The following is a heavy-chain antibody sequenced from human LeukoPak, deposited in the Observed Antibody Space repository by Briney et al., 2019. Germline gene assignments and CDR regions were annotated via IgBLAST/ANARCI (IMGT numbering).Heavy chain of an antibody. Sequence: GGSLRLSCAASGFTFSTYWMTWVRQAPGKGLEWVANIKWDGIETYYVDSVKGRFAISRNNAKNSLYLQMNSLRAEDTAVYYCARMVRVWGQGTLVTVSS. CDR3: ARMVRV. CDR1: GFTFSTYW. J-gene: IGHJ4*02. V-gene: IGHV3-7*01. D-gene: IGHD3-10*01. CDR2: IKWDGIET.